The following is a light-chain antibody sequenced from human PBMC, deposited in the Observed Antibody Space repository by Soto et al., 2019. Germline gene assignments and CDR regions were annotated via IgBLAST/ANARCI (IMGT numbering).Light chain of an antibody. CDR1: QSINSW. CDR2: RAS. CDR3: QHYNGYPWT. J-gene: IGKJ1*01. Sequence: DIPMTQSPSTLSASVGDRVTITCRASQSINSWLAWYLQKPGKAPRLLIYRASTLETGVPSRFSGSGSGTEFTLTISSLQPDDFATYYCQHYNGYPWTFGPGTKVEIK. V-gene: IGKV1-5*03.